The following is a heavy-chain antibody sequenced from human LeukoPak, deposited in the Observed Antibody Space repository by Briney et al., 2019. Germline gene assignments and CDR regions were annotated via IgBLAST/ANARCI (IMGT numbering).Heavy chain of an antibody. CDR3: ARQTGYFRY. CDR1: GXSISSDY. D-gene: IGHD3-10*01. Sequence: SETLSLTCTVSGXSISSDYWSWIRQPPGKGLEWIGHIYYSGSTNYNPSLKSRVTISVDTSKNQLSLKLNSVTAADTAVYYCARQTGYFRYWGQGTLVAVSS. J-gene: IGHJ1*01. CDR2: IYYSGST. V-gene: IGHV4-59*08.